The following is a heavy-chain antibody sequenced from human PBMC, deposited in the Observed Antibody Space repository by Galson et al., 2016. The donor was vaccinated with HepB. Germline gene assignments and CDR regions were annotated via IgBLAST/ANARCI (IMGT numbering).Heavy chain of an antibody. V-gene: IGHV3-21*01. D-gene: IGHD2-15*01. CDR3: ARADSVFDY. Sequence: SLRLSCAASGFTFRSYAMNWVRQAPGKGLEWVSSISSSSTYIYHADSVKGRFTISRDNAKNSLYLQMNSLRAEDTAVYYCARADSVFDYWGQGTLVTVSS. CDR2: ISSSSTYI. CDR1: GFTFRSYA. J-gene: IGHJ4*02.